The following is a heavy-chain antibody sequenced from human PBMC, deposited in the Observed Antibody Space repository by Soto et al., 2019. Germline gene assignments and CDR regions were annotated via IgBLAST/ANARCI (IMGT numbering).Heavy chain of an antibody. D-gene: IGHD3-16*01. J-gene: IGHJ4*02. CDR1: GGSISSYY. CDR3: ARAWGGNVFDY. CDR2: IYYSGST. V-gene: IGHV4-59*08. Sequence: QVQLQESGPGLVKPSETLSLTCTVSGGSISSYYWSWIRQPPGKGLEWIGYIYYSGSTNYNPSLKSRVTISVDPSKNQFSLKLSSVTAADTAVYYCARAWGGNVFDYWGQGTLVTVSS.